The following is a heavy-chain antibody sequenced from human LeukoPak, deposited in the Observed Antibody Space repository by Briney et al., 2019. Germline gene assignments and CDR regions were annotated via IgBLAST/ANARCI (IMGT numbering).Heavy chain of an antibody. Sequence: SVKVSCKASGYTFTSYGISWVRQAPGQGLEWMGGIIPIFGTANYAQKFQGRVTITADESTSTAYMELSSLRAEDTAVYYCARDSVLDCGGDCFEGFDYWGQGTLVTVSS. CDR2: IIPIFGTA. CDR1: GYTFTSYG. V-gene: IGHV1-69*13. D-gene: IGHD2-21*01. CDR3: ARDSVLDCGGDCFEGFDY. J-gene: IGHJ4*02.